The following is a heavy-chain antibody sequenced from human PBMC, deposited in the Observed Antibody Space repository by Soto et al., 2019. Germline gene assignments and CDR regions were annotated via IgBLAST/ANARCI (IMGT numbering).Heavy chain of an antibody. CDR2: ISGSGAST. V-gene: IGHV3-23*01. CDR1: GFTFSSYA. CDR3: AAKATTVVTRTYYHYGMEV. Sequence: EVQLLESGGGLVQPGGSLRLSCAASGFTFSSYAMSWVRQAPGKGLEWVSSISGSGASTYYADSVKGRFTISRDNSKNTLYLHMNSLRAEDTAVYYCAAKATTVVTRTYYHYGMEVWGQGTTVTVSS. D-gene: IGHD2-21*02. J-gene: IGHJ6*02.